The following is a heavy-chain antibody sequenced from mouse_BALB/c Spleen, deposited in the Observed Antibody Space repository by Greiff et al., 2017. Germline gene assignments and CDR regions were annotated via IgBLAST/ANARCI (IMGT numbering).Heavy chain of an antibody. CDR3: ARGGNGNYEAMDY. V-gene: IGHV1-18*01. CDR1: GYSFTGYT. J-gene: IGHJ4*01. Sequence: VQLKQSGPELVKPGASMKISCKASGYSFTGYTMNWVKQSHGKNLEWIGLINPYNGGTSYNQKFKGKDTLTVDKSSSTAYMELLSLTSEDSAVYYCARGGNGNYEAMDYWGQGTSVTVSS. D-gene: IGHD2-1*01. CDR2: INPYNGGT.